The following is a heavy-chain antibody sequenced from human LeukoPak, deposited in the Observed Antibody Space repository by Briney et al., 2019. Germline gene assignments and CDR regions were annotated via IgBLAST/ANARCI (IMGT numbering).Heavy chain of an antibody. CDR3: ASSRGPYNWFDP. CDR2: IIPIFGTA. Sequence: ASVKVPCKASGGTFSSYAISWVRQAPGQGLEWMGGIIPIFGTANYAQKFQGRVTITADESTSTAYMELSSLRSEDTAVYYCASSRGPYNWFDPWGQGTLVTVSS. J-gene: IGHJ5*02. D-gene: IGHD3-22*01. CDR1: GGTFSSYA. V-gene: IGHV1-69*13.